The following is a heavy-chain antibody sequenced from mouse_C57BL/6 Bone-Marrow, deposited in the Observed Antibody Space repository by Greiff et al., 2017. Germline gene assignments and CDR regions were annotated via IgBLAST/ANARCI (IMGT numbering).Heavy chain of an antibody. CDR1: GYTFTSYW. D-gene: IGHD4-1*01. CDR3: ARRDWDGDY. J-gene: IGHJ2*01. CDR2: LDPSDSYT. V-gene: IGHV1-69*01. Sequence: VQLQQPGAELVMPGASVKLSCKASGYTFTSYWMHWVKQRPGQGLEWIGELDPSDSYTNYNQKFKGKSTVTVAKSSSTAYMQLSSLTSEDSAVYYCARRDWDGDYWGQGTTLTVSS.